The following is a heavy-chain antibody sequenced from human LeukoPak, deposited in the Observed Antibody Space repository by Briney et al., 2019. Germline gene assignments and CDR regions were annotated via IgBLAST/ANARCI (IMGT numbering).Heavy chain of an antibody. Sequence: GGSRRLSCAASGFTFTIYWMNWVRQAPGKGLEWVANIKQDGSEMYYVDSVKGRFTISRDNAKNSVYLQMNSLRAEDTAVYYCAKVPAAILIPNWFDPWGQGTLVTVSS. CDR3: AKVPAAILIPNWFDP. D-gene: IGHD2-2*01. V-gene: IGHV3-7*03. CDR1: GFTFTIYW. CDR2: IKQDGSEM. J-gene: IGHJ5*02.